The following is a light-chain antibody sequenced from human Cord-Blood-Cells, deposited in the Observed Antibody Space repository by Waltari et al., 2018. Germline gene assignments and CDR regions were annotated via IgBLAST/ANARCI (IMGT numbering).Light chain of an antibody. CDR2: DAS. CDR1: QDISNY. V-gene: IGKV1-33*01. Sequence: DIQMTQSPSSLSASVGDRVTITCQASQDISNYLNWYQQKPWKAPKLLIYDASNLETGGPSRFSGSGSVTDFTFTISSRQPEDIATYYCQQYDNLPLTFGGGTKVEIK. CDR3: QQYDNLPLT. J-gene: IGKJ4*01.